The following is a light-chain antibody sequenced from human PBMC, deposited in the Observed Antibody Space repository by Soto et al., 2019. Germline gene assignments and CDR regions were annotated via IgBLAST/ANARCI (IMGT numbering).Light chain of an antibody. J-gene: IGKJ1*01. CDR3: QQYGSLGT. Sequence: EIVLTQSPGTLSLSPGERATLSCRASQSVSNNYLAWYQQKPGQAPRLLIYGASNRATGIPDRFSGSGSGTYFTLTISRLEPEDFAVYYCQQYGSLGTFGQGTKVEIK. V-gene: IGKV3-20*01. CDR2: GAS. CDR1: QSVSNNY.